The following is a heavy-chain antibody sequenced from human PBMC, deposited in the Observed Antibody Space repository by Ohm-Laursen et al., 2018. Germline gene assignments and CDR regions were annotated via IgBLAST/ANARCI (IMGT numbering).Heavy chain of an antibody. D-gene: IGHD6-13*01. V-gene: IGHV4-38-2*01. Sequence: SETLSLTCAVSGYSISSGYYWGWIRQPPGKGLEWIGSIYHSGSTYYNPSLKSRVTISVDTYKNQFSLKLSSVTAADTAVYYCARVEQQLTYYFDYWGQGTLVTVSS. CDR2: IYHSGST. CDR1: GYSISSGYY. J-gene: IGHJ4*02. CDR3: ARVEQQLTYYFDY.